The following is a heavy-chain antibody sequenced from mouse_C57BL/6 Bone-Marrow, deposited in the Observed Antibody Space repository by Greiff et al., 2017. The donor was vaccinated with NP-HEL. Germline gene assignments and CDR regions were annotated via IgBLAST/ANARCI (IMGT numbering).Heavy chain of an antibody. V-gene: IGHV1-4*01. Sequence: QVQLQQSGAELARPGASVKMSCKASGYTFTSYTMHWVQQRPGQGLEWIGYINPSSGYTKYIQKFKDKATLTADKSSSTAYMQLSSLTSEDSAVYYCARRGDSNPFAYWGQGTLVTVSA. J-gene: IGHJ3*01. CDR2: INPSSGYT. CDR1: GYTFTSYT. CDR3: ARRGDSNPFAY. D-gene: IGHD2-5*01.